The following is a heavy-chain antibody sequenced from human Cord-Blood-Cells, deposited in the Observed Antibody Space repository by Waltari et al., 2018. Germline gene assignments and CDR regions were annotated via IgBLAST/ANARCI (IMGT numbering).Heavy chain of an antibody. CDR3: ATQRILSAFDI. J-gene: IGHJ3*02. Sequence: QVQLQESGPGLVKPSQTLSLPCTVSGGSIISGAYYWSWIRQPPGKGLEWIGYIYYSGSTYYNPSLKSRVTISVDTSKNQFSLKLSSVTAADTAVYYCATQRILSAFDIWGQGTMVTVSS. CDR1: GGSIISGAYY. CDR2: IYYSGST. V-gene: IGHV4-30-4*08. D-gene: IGHD3-3*01.